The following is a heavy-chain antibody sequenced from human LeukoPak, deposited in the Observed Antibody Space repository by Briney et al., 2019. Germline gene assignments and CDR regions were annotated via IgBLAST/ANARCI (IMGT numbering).Heavy chain of an antibody. J-gene: IGHJ6*02. CDR3: ARDADPGIAVAGTSSDYYYGMDV. D-gene: IGHD6-19*01. V-gene: IGHV3-21*01. CDR2: ISSSSGYI. CDR1: GFTFSSYS. Sequence: GGSLRLSCAASGFTFSSYSMNWVRQAPGKGLEWVSSISSSSGYIYYADSVKGRFTISRDNSKNTLYLQMNSLRAEDTAVYYCARDADPGIAVAGTSSDYYYGMDVWGQGTTVTVSS.